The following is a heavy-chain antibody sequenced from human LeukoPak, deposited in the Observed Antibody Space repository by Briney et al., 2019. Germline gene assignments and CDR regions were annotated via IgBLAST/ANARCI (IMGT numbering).Heavy chain of an antibody. CDR3: MSDLDN. CDR1: GLTFSNAW. V-gene: IGHV3-15*01. J-gene: IGHJ4*02. CDR2: IKTKGEGGTV. Sequence: GGSLRLSCATPGLTFSNAWMTWVRQAQGKGLEWVGRIKTKGEGGTVDYAAAVKGRFTISRDDSKNTLYLQMNSLKAEDTAIYYCMSDLDNWGQGTLVTV.